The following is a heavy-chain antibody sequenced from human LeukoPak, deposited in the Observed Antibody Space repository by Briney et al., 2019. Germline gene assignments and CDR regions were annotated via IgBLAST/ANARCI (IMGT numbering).Heavy chain of an antibody. CDR2: INHSGST. CDR3: ARESDEYSSNSGDDAFDI. CDR1: GGSFSGYY. Sequence: SETLSLTCAVYGGSFSGYYWSWIRQPPGKGLEWIGEINHSGSTNYDPSLKSRVTISVDTSKNQFSLKLSSVTAADTAVYYCARESDEYSSNSGDDAFDIWGQGTMVTVSS. V-gene: IGHV4-34*01. D-gene: IGHD6-6*01. J-gene: IGHJ3*02.